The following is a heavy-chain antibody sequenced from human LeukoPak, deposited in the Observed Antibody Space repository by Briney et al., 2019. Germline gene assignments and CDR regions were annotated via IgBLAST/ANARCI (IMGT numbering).Heavy chain of an antibody. CDR1: GGSLSSSRYY. CDR3: ARDNRRWFHWFDP. D-gene: IGHD1-14*01. Sequence: SETLSLTCTVSGGSLSSSRYYWGWIRQPPGKGLEWIGTIYYSGSTYYNPSLKSRVTISVDTSKNQFSLKLSSVTAADTAVYYCARDNRRWFHWFDPWGQGTLVTVSS. V-gene: IGHV4-39*07. J-gene: IGHJ5*02. CDR2: IYYSGST.